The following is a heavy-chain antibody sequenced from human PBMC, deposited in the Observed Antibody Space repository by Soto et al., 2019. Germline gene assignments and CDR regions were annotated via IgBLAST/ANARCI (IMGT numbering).Heavy chain of an antibody. CDR1: GGSFSGYY. Sequence: SETLSLTCAVYGGSFSGYYWSWIRQPPGKGLEWIGEINHSGSTNYNPSLKSRVTISVDTSKNQFSLKLSSVTAADTAVYYCARGTGSRGVVPAAIPVYVFHYWGQGTLVTVSS. CDR2: INHSGST. D-gene: IGHD2-2*02. V-gene: IGHV4-34*01. CDR3: ARGTGSRGVVPAAIPVYVFHY. J-gene: IGHJ4*02.